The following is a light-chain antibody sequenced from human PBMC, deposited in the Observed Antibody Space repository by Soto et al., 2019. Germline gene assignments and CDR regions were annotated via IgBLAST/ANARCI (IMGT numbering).Light chain of an antibody. J-gene: IGKJ1*01. CDR2: AAS. CDR3: QKYSSARWT. CDR1: QGISNY. V-gene: IGKV1-27*01. Sequence: DIQMTQSPSSLSASVGNRVTITCRASQGISNYLAWYQQKPGKVPKLLIYAASTLQPGVPSRFSGSGSGTDFTLTITSLHPEDVATYYCQKYSSARWTFGQGTKVEI.